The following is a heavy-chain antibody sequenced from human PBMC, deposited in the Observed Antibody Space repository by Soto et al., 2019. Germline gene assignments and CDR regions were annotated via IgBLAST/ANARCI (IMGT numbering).Heavy chain of an antibody. CDR2: ISGSGGST. CDR3: AKGAYSSSWYYYYGMDV. J-gene: IGHJ6*02. CDR1: GFTFSSYA. Sequence: EEQLLESGGGLVQPGGSLRLSCAASGFTFSSYAMSWVRQAPGKGLEWVSAISGSGGSTYYADSVKGRFTISRDNSKNTLYLQMNSLRAEDTAVYYCAKGAYSSSWYYYYGMDVWGQGTTVTVSS. V-gene: IGHV3-23*01. D-gene: IGHD6-13*01.